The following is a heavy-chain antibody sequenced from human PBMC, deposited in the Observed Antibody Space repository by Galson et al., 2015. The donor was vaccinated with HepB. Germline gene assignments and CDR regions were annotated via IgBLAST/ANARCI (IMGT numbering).Heavy chain of an antibody. CDR1: GFTFSSYA. V-gene: IGHV3-30-3*01. D-gene: IGHD3-3*01. Sequence: SLRLSCAASGFTFSSYAMHWVRQAPGKGLEWVAVISYDGSNKYYADSVKGRFTISRDNSKNTLYLQMNSLRAEDTAVYYCARSYDFWSGYYFYYYYGMDVWGQGTTVTVSS. CDR3: ARSYDFWSGYYFYYYYGMDV. CDR2: ISYDGSNK. J-gene: IGHJ6*02.